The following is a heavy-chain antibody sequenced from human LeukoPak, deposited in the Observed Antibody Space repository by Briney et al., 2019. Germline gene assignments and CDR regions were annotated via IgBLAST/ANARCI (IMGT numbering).Heavy chain of an antibody. CDR1: GYTFTGYY. Sequence: ASVKVSCKASGYTFTGYYMHWVRQAPGQGREWMGWINPNSGGTNYAQKFQGRVTMTRDTSISTAYMELSSLRSEDTAVYYCARDNSVEDTAWWFDPWGQGTLVTVSS. D-gene: IGHD4-23*01. CDR2: INPNSGGT. CDR3: ARDNSVEDTAWWFDP. J-gene: IGHJ5*02. V-gene: IGHV1-2*02.